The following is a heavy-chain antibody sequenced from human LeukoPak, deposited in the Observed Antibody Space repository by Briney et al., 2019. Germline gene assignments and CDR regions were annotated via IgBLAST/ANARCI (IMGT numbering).Heavy chain of an antibody. CDR3: ARHSYNYYGLDV. CDR2: IYYSGTT. Sequence: SETLSLTCTVSGGSISPYYWSWIRQPPGKGLEWIGYIYYSGTTNYNPSLKSRVTMSVDTSNNHLSLRLTSVAAADTALYYCARHSYNYYGLDVWGQGTTITVSS. CDR1: GGSISPYY. J-gene: IGHJ6*02. V-gene: IGHV4-59*08.